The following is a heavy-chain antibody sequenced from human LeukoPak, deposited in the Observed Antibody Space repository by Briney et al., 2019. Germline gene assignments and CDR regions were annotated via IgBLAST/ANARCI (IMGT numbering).Heavy chain of an antibody. CDR2: ICSSGSII. D-gene: IGHD3-10*01. V-gene: IGHV3-48*03. CDR3: ASDAGPRGAYDAFDI. Sequence: GGSLRLSCAASGFTFSSYEMNWVRQAPGKGLEWVSYICSSGSIIYYADSVKGRFTISRDNAKNSLYLQMNSLRAEDTAIYYCASDAGPRGAYDAFDIWGQGTMVTVSS. CDR1: GFTFSSYE. J-gene: IGHJ3*02.